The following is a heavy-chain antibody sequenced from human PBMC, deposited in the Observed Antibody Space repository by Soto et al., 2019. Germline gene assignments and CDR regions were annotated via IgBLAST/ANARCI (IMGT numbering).Heavy chain of an antibody. CDR2: FDPEDGET. Sequence: ASVKVSCTVSGDTLTELSMHWVRQAPGKGLEWMGGFDPEDGETIYAQKFQGRVTMTEDTSTDTAYMELSSLRSEDTAVYYCATDQAAAGRNWFDPWGQGTLVTVSS. D-gene: IGHD6-13*01. CDR3: ATDQAAAGRNWFDP. CDR1: GDTLTELS. J-gene: IGHJ5*02. V-gene: IGHV1-24*01.